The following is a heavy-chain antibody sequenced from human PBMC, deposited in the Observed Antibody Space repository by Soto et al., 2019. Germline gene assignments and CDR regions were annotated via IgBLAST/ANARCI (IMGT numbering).Heavy chain of an antibody. D-gene: IGHD4-4*01. CDR3: AHRQNGSNLHYFYF. J-gene: IGHJ4*01. Sequence: QITLKESGPTLVKPTQPLTLTCTFSGFSLSTSGVGVGWIRQPPGKALEWLALIYWNDDKRYSPSLKSRLNIAMYTYKNQVVLTLTNMDPLDTATYYWAHRQNGSNLHYFYFWGHGTLVTVSS. CDR1: GFSLSTSGVG. V-gene: IGHV2-5*01. CDR2: IYWNDDK.